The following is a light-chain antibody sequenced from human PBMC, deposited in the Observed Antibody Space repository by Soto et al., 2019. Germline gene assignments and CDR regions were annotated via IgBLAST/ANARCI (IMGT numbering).Light chain of an antibody. CDR1: QSVSSSY. CDR3: QQYTSSPWT. Sequence: EIVLTQSPGTLSLSPGERATPSCRASQSVSSSYLAWYQQKPGQAPRLLIYGASSRATGIPDRFSGSGSGTDFTLTVSRLEPADFAVYYCQQYTSSPWTFGQGTKVEIK. CDR2: GAS. V-gene: IGKV3-20*01. J-gene: IGKJ1*01.